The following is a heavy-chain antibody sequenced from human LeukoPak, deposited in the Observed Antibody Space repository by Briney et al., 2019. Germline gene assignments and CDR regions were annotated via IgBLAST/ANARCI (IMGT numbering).Heavy chain of an antibody. CDR2: ISYDGSNK. V-gene: IGHV3-30*18. D-gene: IGHD3-16*01. Sequence: GGSLRLSCAAAGFTFSSYGMHWVCQAPGQGLEWVAVISYDGSNKYYADSVKGRFTISRDNSKNTLYLQMNSLRAEDTAVYYCANVGSYGHFDYWGQGTLVTVSS. J-gene: IGHJ4*02. CDR3: ANVGSYGHFDY. CDR1: GFTFSSYG.